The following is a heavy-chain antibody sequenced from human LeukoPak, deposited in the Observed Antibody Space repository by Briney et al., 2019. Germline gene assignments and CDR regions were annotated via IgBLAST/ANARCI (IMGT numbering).Heavy chain of an antibody. J-gene: IGHJ4*02. D-gene: IGHD3-22*01. CDR2: INQSGNT. Sequence: PSETLSLTCAVYGGSFSGYYWSWIRQPPGKGLEWMGGINQSGNTNYNPSLKSRVTISVDTSKNQFSLKLSSVTVADTAVYYCARGRRGLYYYDSSGPLFDYWVQGTLVTVSS. CDR3: ARGRRGLYYYDSSGPLFDY. CDR1: GGSFSGYY. V-gene: IGHV4-34*01.